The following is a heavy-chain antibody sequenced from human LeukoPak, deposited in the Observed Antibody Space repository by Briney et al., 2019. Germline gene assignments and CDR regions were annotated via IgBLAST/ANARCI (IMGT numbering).Heavy chain of an antibody. CDR1: GFTFSNYW. J-gene: IGHJ4*02. CDR2: INLDGSQK. CDR3: ARKRPNYFDY. V-gene: IGHV3-7*01. Sequence: GGSLRLSRAASGFTFSNYWMAWVRQAPGKGPEWVADINLDGSQKYYVDSVKGRFTISRDNAENSLYLQMNSLRAEDTALYYCARKRPNYFDYWGQGTLVTVSS.